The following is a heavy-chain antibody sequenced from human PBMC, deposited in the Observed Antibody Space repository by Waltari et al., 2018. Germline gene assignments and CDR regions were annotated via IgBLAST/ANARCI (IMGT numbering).Heavy chain of an antibody. CDR1: GFSFSAYW. J-gene: IGHJ4*02. V-gene: IGHV3-74*01. D-gene: IGHD3-10*01. CDR2: IDENGFSI. Sequence: EVQLVESGGGLVQPGGSLRLSCAASGFSFSAYWMHWVRQSPGKGLEGVSRIDENGFSITYVDSVQGRVTTSRDNAKNTLYLQMNSLRAEDSAVYYCTRDLYRGSDHWGRGTLVSVSS. CDR3: TRDLYRGSDH.